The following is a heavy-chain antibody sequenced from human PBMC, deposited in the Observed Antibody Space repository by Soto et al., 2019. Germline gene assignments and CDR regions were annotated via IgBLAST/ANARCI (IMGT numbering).Heavy chain of an antibody. CDR2: ISSSSSYI. D-gene: IGHD6-19*01. Sequence: GGSLSLSCAASGFPFSSYSMNWVRQAPGKGLEWVSSISSSSSYIYYADSVKGRFTISRDNSKNTLYLQMNSLRAGDSAIYYCAKEGTSGLYYFDYWGQGTLVTVSS. V-gene: IGHV3-21*04. CDR3: AKEGTSGLYYFDY. J-gene: IGHJ4*02. CDR1: GFPFSSYS.